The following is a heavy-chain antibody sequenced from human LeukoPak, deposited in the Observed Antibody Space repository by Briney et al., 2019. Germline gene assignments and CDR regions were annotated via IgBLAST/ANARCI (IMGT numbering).Heavy chain of an antibody. CDR2: IGGSDSNT. D-gene: IGHD1-26*01. V-gene: IGHV3-23*01. CDR3: ARSSGVGVGAIAPSDY. Sequence: GGSLRLSCVASGYTFISYAMTWVRQAPGKGLECVSAIGGSDSNTYYADSVAGRFTISRDNSKNTLFLQLNSLRAEDTAVYYCARSSGVGVGAIAPSDYWGQGTLVTVSS. CDR1: GYTFISYA. J-gene: IGHJ4*02.